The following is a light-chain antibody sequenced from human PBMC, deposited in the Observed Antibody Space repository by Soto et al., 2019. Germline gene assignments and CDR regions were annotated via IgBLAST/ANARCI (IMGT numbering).Light chain of an antibody. CDR2: GVN. V-gene: IGLV2-8*01. Sequence: QSALTQPPSASGSXXXXXXISCTGTGSDIGGYNFVSWYQQHPGKVPKLIIYGVNKRPSGVPDRFSGSKSGNTASLTVSGLQADDEADYYCSSYAGTNNRYVFGTGTKLTVL. J-gene: IGLJ1*01. CDR3: SSYAGTNNRYV. CDR1: GSDIGGYNF.